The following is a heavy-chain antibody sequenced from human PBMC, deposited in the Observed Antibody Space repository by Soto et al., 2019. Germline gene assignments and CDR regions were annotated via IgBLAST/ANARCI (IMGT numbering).Heavy chain of an antibody. D-gene: IGHD6-19*01. Sequence: ASVKVSCKASGGTFSSYTISWVRQAPGQGLEWMGRIIPILGIANYAQKFQGRVTITADKSTSTAYMELSSLRSEDTAVYYCASVIAEAGPFDYWGQGTLVTVSS. J-gene: IGHJ4*02. CDR1: GGTFSSYT. CDR2: IIPILGIA. V-gene: IGHV1-69*02. CDR3: ASVIAEAGPFDY.